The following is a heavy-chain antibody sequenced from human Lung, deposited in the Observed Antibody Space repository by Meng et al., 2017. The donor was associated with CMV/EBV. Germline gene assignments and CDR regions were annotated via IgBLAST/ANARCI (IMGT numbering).Heavy chain of an antibody. V-gene: IGHV1-2*02. CDR3: ARDLKGTTVTATGLYGMDV. J-gene: IGHJ6*02. CDR1: GYTFTGYY. Sequence: SXXVSRLASGYTFTGYYILWVRQAPGQGLEWMGWMNPDRGAVNYVQKFQGRVTMTRDSSISTAYMELSRLRSDDTPVYYCARDLKGTTVTATGLYGMDVWXQGTTVTVSS. D-gene: IGHD4-11*01. CDR2: MNPDRGAV.